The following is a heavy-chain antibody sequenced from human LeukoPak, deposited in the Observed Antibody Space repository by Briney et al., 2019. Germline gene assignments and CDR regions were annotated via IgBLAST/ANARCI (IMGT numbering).Heavy chain of an antibody. V-gene: IGHV4-39*01. CDR2: IYYSGST. J-gene: IGHJ4*02. CDR3: ARGKYYYDSSGYYGY. Sequence: SETLSLTCTVSGGSIRSSSYYWGWIRQPPGKGLEWIGSIYYSGSTHYNPSLKSRVTISVDTSKNQFSLKLSSVTASDTAVYYCARGKYYYDSSGYYGYWGQGTLVTVSS. D-gene: IGHD3-22*01. CDR1: GGSIRSSSYY.